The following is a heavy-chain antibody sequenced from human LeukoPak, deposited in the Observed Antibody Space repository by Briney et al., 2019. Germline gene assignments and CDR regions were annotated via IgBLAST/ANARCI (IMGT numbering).Heavy chain of an antibody. J-gene: IGHJ4*02. D-gene: IGHD3-10*01. V-gene: IGHV3-23*01. CDR2: ISGSGGST. CDR3: ARDPLWLGEFETDY. Sequence: PGGSLRLSCAASGFTFSSYAMSWVRQAPGKGLEWVSSISGSGGSTFYADSVKGRFTISRDNSYNTLYLQMNSLRAEDTAVYYCARDPLWLGEFETDYWGQGTLVTVSS. CDR1: GFTFSSYA.